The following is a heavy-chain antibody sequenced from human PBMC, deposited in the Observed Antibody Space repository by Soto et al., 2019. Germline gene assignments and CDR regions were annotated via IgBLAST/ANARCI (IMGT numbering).Heavy chain of an antibody. J-gene: IGHJ5*02. Sequence: SETLSLTCTVSGGSISSSSYYWGWIRQPPGKGLEWIGSIYYSGSTYYNPSLKSRVTISVDTSKNQFSLKLSSVTAADTAVYYCARLPRSYCGAACYSGTWFDPWGQGTLVTVSS. D-gene: IGHD2-21*02. V-gene: IGHV4-39*01. CDR3: ARLPRSYCGAACYSGTWFDP. CDR1: GGSISSSSYY. CDR2: IYYSGST.